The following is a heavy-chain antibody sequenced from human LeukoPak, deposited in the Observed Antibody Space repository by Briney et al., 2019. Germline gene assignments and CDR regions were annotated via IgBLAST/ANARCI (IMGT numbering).Heavy chain of an antibody. D-gene: IGHD4-17*01. CDR2: IKQDGSEK. J-gene: IGHJ6*03. CDR3: ARRDVTVTTFYYYYYMDV. V-gene: IGHV3-7*01. CDR1: GFTFSSYW. Sequence: GGSLRLSCAASGFTFSSYWMSWVRQAPGKGLEWVANIKQDGSEKYYVDSVKGRFTISRDNAKNSLYLQMNSLRAEDTAVYYCARRDVTVTTFYYYYYMDVWGKGTTVTVSS.